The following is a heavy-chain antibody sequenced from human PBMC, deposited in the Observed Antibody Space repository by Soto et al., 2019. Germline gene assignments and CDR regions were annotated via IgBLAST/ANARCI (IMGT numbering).Heavy chain of an antibody. V-gene: IGHV3-23*01. CDR1: GFTFNNYG. J-gene: IGHJ6*02. D-gene: IGHD3-3*01. CDR2: ITGAGGST. Sequence: VGSLRLSCAASGFTFNNYGRSWVRQAPGKGLEWIGAITGAGGSTYNADSVKGRFTISRGNSKKTVYLQLDSLRVEDPAVYYSATGPRHSFGNYPYFGMDARGQATT. CDR3: ATGPRHSFGNYPYFGMDA.